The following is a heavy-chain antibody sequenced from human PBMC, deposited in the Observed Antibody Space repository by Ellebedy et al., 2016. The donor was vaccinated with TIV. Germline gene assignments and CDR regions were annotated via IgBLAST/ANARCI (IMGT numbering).Heavy chain of an antibody. CDR3: ARDQGWAVAGTTRFDY. CDR1: GFTFSGYY. CDR2: ISYSGDVI. J-gene: IGHJ4*02. Sequence: PGGSLRLSCAASGFTFSGYYMSWFRQAPGKGPEWVSYISYSGDVIYYADSVKGRFTTSRDNAGNSVYLQMNSLRAEDTAVYYCARDQGWAVAGTTRFDYWGQGTLVTVSS. D-gene: IGHD6-19*01. V-gene: IGHV3-11*01.